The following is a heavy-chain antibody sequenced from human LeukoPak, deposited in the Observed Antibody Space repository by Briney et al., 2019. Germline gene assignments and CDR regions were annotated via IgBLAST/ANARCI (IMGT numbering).Heavy chain of an antibody. D-gene: IGHD2-2*01. Sequence: SETLSLTCAVYGGSFSGYYWSWIRQPPGKGLEWIGEINHSGSTNYNPSLKSRVTISVDTSKNQFSLKLSSVTAADTAVYYCARVRGDCSSTSCFWYYYYYMDVWGKGTTVTVSS. CDR2: INHSGST. CDR1: GGSFSGYY. V-gene: IGHV4-34*01. CDR3: ARVRGDCSSTSCFWYYYYYMDV. J-gene: IGHJ6*03.